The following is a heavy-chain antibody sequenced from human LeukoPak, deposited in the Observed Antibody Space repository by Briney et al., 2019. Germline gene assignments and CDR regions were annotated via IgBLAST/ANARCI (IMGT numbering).Heavy chain of an antibody. J-gene: IGHJ4*02. CDR1: GFTFSTYG. D-gene: IGHD6-19*01. V-gene: IGHV3-30*18. CDR2: ISYDGSNK. Sequence: GSLRLSCAASGFTFSTYGMHWVRQAPGKGLEWVAVISYDGSNKYYADSVKGRFTISRDNSNNTLYPQMNSLRAEDTAVYYCAKESTSYSSGWYYDYWGQGTLVTVSS. CDR3: AKESTSYSSGWYYDY.